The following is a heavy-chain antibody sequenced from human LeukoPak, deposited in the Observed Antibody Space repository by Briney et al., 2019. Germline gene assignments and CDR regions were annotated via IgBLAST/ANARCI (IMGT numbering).Heavy chain of an antibody. V-gene: IGHV1-69*13. CDR3: ARSTAFGVVIIPRRWDLDY. D-gene: IGHD3-3*01. CDR2: ITPLFGTA. CDR1: GGTFSKYT. Sequence: PQASVKVSCKASGGTFSKYTISWVRQRPGQGLEWMGGITPLFGTANYAQKFQGRVTITADESTSTAYMELSSLRSEDTAVYYCARSTAFGVVIIPRRWDLDYWGQGTLVTVSS. J-gene: IGHJ4*02.